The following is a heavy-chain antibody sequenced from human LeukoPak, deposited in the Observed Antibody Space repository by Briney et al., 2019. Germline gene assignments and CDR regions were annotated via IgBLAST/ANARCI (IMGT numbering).Heavy chain of an antibody. V-gene: IGHV4-59*08. Sequence: PSETLSLTCTVSGGSISSSYWSWGRQPPGKGLEWIAYIHYSGSTNYNPSLKSRVTISVDTSKNQFSLKLSSVTATDTAVYYCASQYGSYSPFDFWGQGTLVTVSS. CDR1: GGSISSSY. CDR2: IHYSGST. CDR3: ASQYGSYSPFDF. D-gene: IGHD4-23*01. J-gene: IGHJ4*02.